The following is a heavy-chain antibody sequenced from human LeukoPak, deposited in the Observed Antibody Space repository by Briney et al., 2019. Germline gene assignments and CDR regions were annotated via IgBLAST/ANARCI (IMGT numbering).Heavy chain of an antibody. Sequence: PGGSLRLSCAASGFTFSSYAMSWVRQAPGKGLEWVSVIYSGGSTYYADSVKGRFTISRDNSKNTLYLQMNSLRAEDTAVYYCARELGGRSGWYLDYWGQGTLVTVSS. V-gene: IGHV3-53*01. J-gene: IGHJ4*02. CDR1: GFTFSSYA. D-gene: IGHD6-19*01. CDR3: ARELGGRSGWYLDY. CDR2: IYSGGST.